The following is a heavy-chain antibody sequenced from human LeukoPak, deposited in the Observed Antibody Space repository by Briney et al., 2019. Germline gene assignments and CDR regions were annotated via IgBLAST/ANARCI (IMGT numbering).Heavy chain of an antibody. CDR3: AREGVVTATFDY. J-gene: IGHJ4*02. V-gene: IGHV3-64*01. CDR1: GFTFSSYA. D-gene: IGHD2-21*02. CDR2: ISSNGGST. Sequence: GGSLRLSCAASGFTFSSYAMHWVRQAPGKGLEYVSAISSNGGSTYYANSVKGRFTISRDNSKNTLYLQMGSLRAEDMAVYYCAREGVVTATFDYWGQGTLVTVSS.